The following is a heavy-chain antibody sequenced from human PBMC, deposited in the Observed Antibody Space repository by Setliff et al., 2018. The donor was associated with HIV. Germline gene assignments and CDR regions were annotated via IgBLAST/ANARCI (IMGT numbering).Heavy chain of an antibody. Sequence: SVKVSCKTSGYTFTTYSIHWVRQAPGQRLEWIGWIVAGSGNTNYAQKFQERVSITRDMSTSSAYMELSNLRSEDTAVYYCAADLIIAGRLDYYYMDVWGKGTTVTVSS. CDR1: GYTFTTYS. CDR3: AADLIIAGRLDYYYMDV. D-gene: IGHD6-6*01. CDR2: IVAGSGNT. V-gene: IGHV1-58*02. J-gene: IGHJ6*03.